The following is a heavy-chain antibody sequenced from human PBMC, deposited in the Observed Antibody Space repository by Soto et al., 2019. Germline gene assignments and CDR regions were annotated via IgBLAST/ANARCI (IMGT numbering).Heavy chain of an antibody. CDR3: ARIPGNTYDFDF. Sequence: QVQLVESGGGLVKPGGSLRLSCAASGFTFSDYYMSWIRQAPGKGLEWISYISGSSDYTNYADSVKGRFSISRDNAKNSVYLQVNSLRIEDTAVYYCARIPGNTYDFDFWGQGILVTVSS. CDR1: GFTFSDYY. J-gene: IGHJ4*02. V-gene: IGHV3-11*06. D-gene: IGHD1-1*01. CDR2: ISGSSDYT.